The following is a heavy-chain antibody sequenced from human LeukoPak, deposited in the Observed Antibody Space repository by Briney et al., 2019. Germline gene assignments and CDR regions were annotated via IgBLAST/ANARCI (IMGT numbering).Heavy chain of an antibody. J-gene: IGHJ3*01. CDR1: GFTFRDSA. CDR3: ARDMDLST. Sequence: PGGSLRLSCSASGFTFRDSAMTWVRQAPGKGLEWVSLVSSSGANTYYPDSVKGRFSVSRDNAKDTLYLQVNSLRAEDTAIYYCARDMDLSTWGTGTMVSVSS. D-gene: IGHD3-16*02. CDR2: VSSSGANT. V-gene: IGHV3-23*01.